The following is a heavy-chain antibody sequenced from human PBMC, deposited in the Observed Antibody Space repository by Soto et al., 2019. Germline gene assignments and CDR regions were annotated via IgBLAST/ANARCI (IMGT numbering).Heavy chain of an antibody. D-gene: IGHD2-15*01. CDR3: ARVRDCSGGSCYPHFDY. V-gene: IGHV3-53*01. CDR2: IYSGGST. Sequence: EVQLVESGGGLIQPGGSLRLSCAASGFTVSSNYMSWVRQAPGKGLEWVSVIYSGGSTYYADSVKGRFTISRDNSKNTLYHQMNSLRAEDTAVYYCARVRDCSGGSCYPHFDYWGQGTLVTVSS. J-gene: IGHJ4*02. CDR1: GFTVSSNY.